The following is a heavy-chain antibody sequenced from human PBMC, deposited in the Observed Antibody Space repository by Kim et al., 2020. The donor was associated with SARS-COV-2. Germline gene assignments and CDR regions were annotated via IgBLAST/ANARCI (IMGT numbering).Heavy chain of an antibody. D-gene: IGHD1-26*01. J-gene: IGHJ4*02. Sequence: AQKFKGRVTITADESTSTAYMELSSLRSEDTAVYYCARFELLGATENFDYWGQGTLVTVSS. CDR3: ARFELLGATENFDY. V-gene: IGHV1-69*01.